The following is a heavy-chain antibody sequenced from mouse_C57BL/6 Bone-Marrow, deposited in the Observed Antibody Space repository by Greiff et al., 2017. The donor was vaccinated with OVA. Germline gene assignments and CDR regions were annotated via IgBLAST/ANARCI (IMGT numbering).Heavy chain of an antibody. CDR2: ISDGGSYT. D-gene: IGHD1-1*01. V-gene: IGHV5-4*01. Sequence: EVKLMESGGGLVKPGGSLKLSCAASGFTFSSYAMSWVRQTPEKRLEWVANISDGGSYTYYPDNVKGRFTISRDNAKNNLYLQMSHLKSEDTAMYYCAREGYYYGSSWNYWGQGTTLTVSS. CDR3: AREGYYYGSSWNY. CDR1: GFTFSSYA. J-gene: IGHJ2*01.